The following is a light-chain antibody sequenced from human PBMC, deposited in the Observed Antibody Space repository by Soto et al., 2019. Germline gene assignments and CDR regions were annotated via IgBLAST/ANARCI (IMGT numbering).Light chain of an antibody. V-gene: IGKV3-20*01. Sequence: EIVLTQSPGTLSLSPGERATLSCRASQSVSSSYLAWYQQKPGQAPRLLIYGASSRATGIPDRFSGSGSGTHFTLTISSLQSEDFSFYYCQQNNKWPPVTFGGGTKVEIK. J-gene: IGKJ4*01. CDR1: QSVSSSY. CDR3: QQNNKWPPVT. CDR2: GAS.